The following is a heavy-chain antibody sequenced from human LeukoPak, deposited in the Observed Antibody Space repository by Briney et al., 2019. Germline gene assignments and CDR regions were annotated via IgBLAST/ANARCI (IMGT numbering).Heavy chain of an antibody. J-gene: IGHJ4*02. Sequence: SETLSLTCAVSGASITSFHWTWFRQPAGRGLEWIGLIYTSGSTLYNPSLQSRVAMSVDVTRNQLSLKLSYVTAADAATYYCARKDGDYWGQGTLVTVSS. CDR2: IYTSGST. CDR1: GASITSFH. CDR3: ARKDGDY. D-gene: IGHD6-6*01. V-gene: IGHV4-4*07.